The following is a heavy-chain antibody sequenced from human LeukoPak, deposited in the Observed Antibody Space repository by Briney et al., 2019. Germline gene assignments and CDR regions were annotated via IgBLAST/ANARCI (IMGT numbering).Heavy chain of an antibody. CDR1: GFTFSSYT. CDR2: ISSTGNSI. CDR3: ARVRFRALRDAFDV. Sequence: PGGSLRLSCAASGFTFSSYTMDWVRQAPGKGLEWVSSISSTGNSIYYADSLRGRFTISRDNAKNSLYLQMKSLRAEDTAVYYCARVRFRALRDAFDVWGQGTMVTVSS. D-gene: IGHD3-16*01. V-gene: IGHV3-21*01. J-gene: IGHJ3*01.